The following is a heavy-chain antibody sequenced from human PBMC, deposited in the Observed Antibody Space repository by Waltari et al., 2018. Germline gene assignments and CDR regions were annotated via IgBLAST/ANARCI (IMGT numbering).Heavy chain of an antibody. V-gene: IGHV5-51*01. J-gene: IGHJ6*03. CDR3: ARPNYYYYYIDV. Sequence: EVHLVQSGPEVKKPGESLKISCRGVGYSFTSFWIGWVRQVHGKGLEWMRIIYSGGSKTRYSPSFQGHVTISVDKSISTAYLQWNSLKASDTATYYCARPNYYYYYIDVWAKGTTVTVSS. CDR1: GYSFTSFW. CDR2: IYSGGSKT.